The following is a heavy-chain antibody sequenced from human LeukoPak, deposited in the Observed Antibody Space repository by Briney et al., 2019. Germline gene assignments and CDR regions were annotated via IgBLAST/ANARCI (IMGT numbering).Heavy chain of an antibody. V-gene: IGHV3-48*04. J-gene: IGHJ4*02. D-gene: IGHD6-19*01. Sequence: GGSLRLSCAASGFTFSSYSMSWVRQAPGKGLEWLSHISTSSSTIYYADSVKGRFTISRDNAKNSLYLQMNSLRAEDTAVYYCARGDSSGEWGQGTLLTVSS. CDR1: GFTFSSYS. CDR3: ARGDSSGE. CDR2: ISTSSSTI.